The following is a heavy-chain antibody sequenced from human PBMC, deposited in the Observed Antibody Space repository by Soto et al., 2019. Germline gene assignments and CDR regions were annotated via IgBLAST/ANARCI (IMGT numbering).Heavy chain of an antibody. Sequence: EVQLLESGGGWLQPGGSLRLSCAASGFTFSSYAMNWVRQAPGKGLEWVSGITGSGAGSYYSDSVKGRFTISRDNSKNTLYLQMNILRAEDKAVYYCAKAYSNSWPNDWFDPWGQGTLVTVSS. V-gene: IGHV3-23*01. CDR3: AKAYSNSWPNDWFDP. CDR2: ITGSGAGS. CDR1: GFTFSSYA. J-gene: IGHJ5*02. D-gene: IGHD6-13*01.